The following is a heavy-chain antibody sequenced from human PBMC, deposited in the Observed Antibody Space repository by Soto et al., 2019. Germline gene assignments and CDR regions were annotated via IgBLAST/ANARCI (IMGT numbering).Heavy chain of an antibody. D-gene: IGHD6-19*01. V-gene: IGHV1-46*01. CDR1: GYTFTSYY. J-gene: IGHJ4*02. CDR3: AAYTSGWPTPWN. Sequence: QVQLVQSGAVVTKPGASVKVSCKASGYTFTSYYMHWVRQAPGQRLEYMGIINPNGGTTHYAQKFQVKVTMTRDTSTSTLYMELSSLRSEDTAMYYCAAYTSGWPTPWNWGQGTLVTVSS. CDR2: INPNGGTT.